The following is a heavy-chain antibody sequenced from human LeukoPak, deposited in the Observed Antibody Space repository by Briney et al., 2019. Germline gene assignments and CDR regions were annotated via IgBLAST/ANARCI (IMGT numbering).Heavy chain of an antibody. CDR2: INIDGST. Sequence: GRSLRLSCAASGFTFRNYWMHWVRQAPGKGMVWVSLINIDGSTRYADYVEGRFTISRDNAKNTMYLQMNSLRAKDTAAYYCARAGGSGWFDPWGQGNLVTVSS. V-gene: IGHV3-74*01. CDR3: ARAGGSGWFDP. CDR1: GFTFRNYW. D-gene: IGHD3-10*01. J-gene: IGHJ5*02.